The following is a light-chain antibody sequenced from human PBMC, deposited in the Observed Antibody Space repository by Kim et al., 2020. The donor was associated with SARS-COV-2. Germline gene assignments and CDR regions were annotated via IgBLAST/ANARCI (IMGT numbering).Light chain of an antibody. CDR1: TSNIVNYD. J-gene: IGLJ3*02. CDR2: GDT. V-gene: IGLV1-40*01. Sequence: QSVLTQPPSVSGAPGQRVTISCTGSTSNIVNYDVHWYQQLPGRAPKLLIYGDTRRPSGVPDRFSGSKSGTSAFLAITGLQAEDEADYYCQSYDSSLSGFWVFGGGTKVTVL. CDR3: QSYDSSLSGFWV.